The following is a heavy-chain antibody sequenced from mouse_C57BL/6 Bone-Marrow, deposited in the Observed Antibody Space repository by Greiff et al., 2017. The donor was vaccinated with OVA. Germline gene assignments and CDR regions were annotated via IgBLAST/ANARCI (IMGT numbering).Heavy chain of an antibody. CDR1: GFTFSSYA. D-gene: IGHD2-2*01. Sequence: EVNLVESGGGLVKPGGSLKLSCAASGFTFSSYAMSWVRQTPEKRLEWVATISDGGSYTYYPDNVKGRFTISRDNAKNNLYLQMSHLKSEDTAMYYCARDLGWLPFDYWGQGTTLTVSS. CDR2: ISDGGSYT. CDR3: ARDLGWLPFDY. V-gene: IGHV5-4*01. J-gene: IGHJ2*01.